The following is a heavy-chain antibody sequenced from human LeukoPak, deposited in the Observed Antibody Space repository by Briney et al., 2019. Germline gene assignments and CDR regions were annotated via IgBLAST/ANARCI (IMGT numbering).Heavy chain of an antibody. Sequence: GGSLRLSCAASGFTFRNAWMSWVRQAPGKGLEWVERIKSKTDSGTTDYAAPVKGRFTISRDDSKNTLYLQMNSLKFEDTAVYYCTTAPAQSDYWGQGTLVTVSS. J-gene: IGHJ4*02. CDR3: TTAPAQSDY. V-gene: IGHV3-15*01. CDR1: GFTFRNAW. CDR2: IKSKTDSGTT. D-gene: IGHD2-2*01.